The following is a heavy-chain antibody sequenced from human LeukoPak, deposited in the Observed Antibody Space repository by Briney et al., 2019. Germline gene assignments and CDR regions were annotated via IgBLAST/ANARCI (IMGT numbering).Heavy chain of an antibody. CDR3: ARFLGRITISGVVPYGMDV. CDR1: GFIVSSNY. J-gene: IGHJ6*02. D-gene: IGHD3-3*01. CDR2: IYSAGGT. V-gene: IGHV3-53*04. Sequence: GGSLRLSCAASGFIVSSNYMTWVRQAPGKGLEWVSLIYSAGGTYYTDSVKGRFTISRHSSKNTLYLQMNSLRGEDTAVYYCARFLGRITISGVVPYGMDVWGQGTTVTVSS.